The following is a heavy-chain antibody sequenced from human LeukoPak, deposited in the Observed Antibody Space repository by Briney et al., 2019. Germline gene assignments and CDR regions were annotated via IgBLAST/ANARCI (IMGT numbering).Heavy chain of an antibody. V-gene: IGHV3-7*05. J-gene: IGHJ4*02. D-gene: IGHD3-3*01. CDR1: GFMFGENG. Sequence: PGGSLRLSCAASGFMFGENGMHWVRQAPGKGLEWVANIKKDGSETYYVDSVKGRFTISRDNAKNSLYLQMNSLRADDTAVYYCARDPRIFLEWFTGGVDYWGQGTLVTVSS. CDR3: ARDPRIFLEWFTGGVDY. CDR2: IKKDGSET.